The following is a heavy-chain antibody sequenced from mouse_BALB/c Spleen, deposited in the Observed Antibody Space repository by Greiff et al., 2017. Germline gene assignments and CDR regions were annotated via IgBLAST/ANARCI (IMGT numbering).Heavy chain of an antibody. V-gene: IGHV10-1*02. J-gene: IGHJ2*01. CDR2: IRSKSNNYAT. CDR1: GFTFNTYA. Sequence: EVQLVESGGGLVQPKGSLKLSCAASGFTFNTYAMNWVRQAPGKGLEWVARIRSKSNNYATYYADSVKDRFTISRDDSQSMLYLQMNNLKTEDTAMYYCVRQRLDGYYDYWGQGTTLTVSS. CDR3: VRQRLDGYYDY. D-gene: IGHD2-3*01.